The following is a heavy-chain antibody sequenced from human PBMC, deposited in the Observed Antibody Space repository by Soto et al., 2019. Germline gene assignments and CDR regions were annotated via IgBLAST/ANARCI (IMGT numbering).Heavy chain of an antibody. Sequence: SVKVSCKASGGTFSSYAISWVRQAPGQGLEWMGGIIPIFGTANYAQKFQGRVTITADESTSTAYMELSSLRSEDTAVYYCVRDPLGYCSSTSCPPVPYYYYYGMDVWGQGTTVTVSS. CDR3: VRDPLGYCSSTSCPPVPYYYYYGMDV. CDR2: IIPIFGTA. D-gene: IGHD2-2*01. V-gene: IGHV1-69*13. CDR1: GGTFSSYA. J-gene: IGHJ6*02.